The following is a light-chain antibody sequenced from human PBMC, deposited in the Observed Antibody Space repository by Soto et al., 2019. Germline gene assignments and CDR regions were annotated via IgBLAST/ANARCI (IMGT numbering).Light chain of an antibody. CDR3: QQTYSTPFT. Sequence: DIPMTQSPSPLSASVGDRVTITCRASQSITSYLNWYQQKPGKAPKLLIYAASSLESGVPSRFRGSGSGTDFTLTISSLQPEDFATYYCQQTYSTPFTFGPGTKVDI. CDR2: AAS. CDR1: QSITSY. J-gene: IGKJ3*01. V-gene: IGKV1-39*01.